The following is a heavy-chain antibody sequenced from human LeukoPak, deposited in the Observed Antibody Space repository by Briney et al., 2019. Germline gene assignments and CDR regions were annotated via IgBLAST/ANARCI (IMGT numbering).Heavy chain of an antibody. Sequence: PGGSLRPSCAASGFTFSSYGMSWVRQAPGKGLEWVSAISSSGSTKYYAESVKGRFTISRDNAKNSLYLQMNSLRAGDTAVYYCASISRDGYNFYWGQGTLVTVSS. CDR3: ASISRDGYNFY. V-gene: IGHV3-48*04. CDR2: ISSSGSTK. J-gene: IGHJ4*02. CDR1: GFTFSSYG. D-gene: IGHD5-24*01.